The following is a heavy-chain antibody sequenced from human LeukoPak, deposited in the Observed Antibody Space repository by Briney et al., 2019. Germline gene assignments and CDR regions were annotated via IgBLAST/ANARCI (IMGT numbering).Heavy chain of an antibody. CDR3: AKDWESGGWYNYFDP. D-gene: IGHD6-19*01. J-gene: IGHJ5*02. CDR1: GFTISSHG. CDR2: IAYHGNTE. Sequence: GGSLRLSCAVSGFTISSHGMHWVRQAPGKGPEWVAMIAYHGNTEYYGGSVKGRFTISRDNSKNTLYLQMDSLRAEDTAVYHCAKDWESGGWYNYFDPWGQGTLVTVSS. V-gene: IGHV3-30*18.